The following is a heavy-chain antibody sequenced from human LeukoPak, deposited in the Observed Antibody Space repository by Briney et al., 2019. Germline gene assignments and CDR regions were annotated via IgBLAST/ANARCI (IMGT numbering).Heavy chain of an antibody. CDR2: ICYSGST. J-gene: IGHJ6*02. CDR3: ARGTAYYYYGMDV. V-gene: IGHV4-59*01. Sequence: SETLSLTCTVSGGSISSYYWSWIRQPPGKGLEWMGYICYSGSTNYNPSLKSRVTISVDTSKNQFSLKLSSVTAADTAVYYCARGTAYYYYGMDVWGQGTTVTVSS. CDR1: GGSISSYY.